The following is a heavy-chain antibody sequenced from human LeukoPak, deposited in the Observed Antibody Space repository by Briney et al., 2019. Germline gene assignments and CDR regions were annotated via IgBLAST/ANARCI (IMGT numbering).Heavy chain of an antibody. CDR1: GFTFSRYW. CDR2: IKQDGSEK. Sequence: GGSLRPSCAASGFTFSRYWMSWVRQAPGKGLEWVANIKQDGSEKYYVDSVKGRFTISRDNGKKSLYLHMNSLRAEDTAVYYCATSGWYFFDSWGQGTLVTVSS. V-gene: IGHV3-7*01. D-gene: IGHD6-19*01. J-gene: IGHJ4*02. CDR3: ATSGWYFFDS.